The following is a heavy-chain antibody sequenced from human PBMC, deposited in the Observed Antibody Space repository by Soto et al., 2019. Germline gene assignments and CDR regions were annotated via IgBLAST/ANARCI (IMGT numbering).Heavy chain of an antibody. D-gene: IGHD6-13*01. J-gene: IGHJ3*02. CDR2: ISSDGSST. CDR1: GIIFTNYW. CDR3: ATGGRQQLALGFEI. Sequence: GGSLRLSCTASGIIFTNYWMHWVRQAPGKGLVWVSRISSDGSSTTYADSVKGRFTISRDNAKNTLHLQMTSLRAEDTAVYYCATGGRQQLALGFEIWGQGTTVTISS. V-gene: IGHV3-74*01.